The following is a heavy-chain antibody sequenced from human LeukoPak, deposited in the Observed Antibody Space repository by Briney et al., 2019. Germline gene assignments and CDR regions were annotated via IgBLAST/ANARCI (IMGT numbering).Heavy chain of an antibody. J-gene: IGHJ4*02. CDR2: ISYDGNSE. Sequence: QPGRSLRLSCAASGFTFSSYAMHWVRQAPGKGLEWVAVISYDGNSEYYTDSVKGRFTISRDNSKSTLFLQMNSLRAEDTAVYFCAKDCCYSTTSCYVHYFDCWGQGTLVTVSS. D-gene: IGHD2-2*01. CDR1: GFTFSSYA. V-gene: IGHV3-30*18. CDR3: AKDCCYSTTSCYVHYFDC.